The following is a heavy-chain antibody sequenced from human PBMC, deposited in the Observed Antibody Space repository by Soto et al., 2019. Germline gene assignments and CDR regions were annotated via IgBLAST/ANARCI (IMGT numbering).Heavy chain of an antibody. J-gene: IGHJ4*02. CDR1: GGTFSSYT. Sequence: ASVKVSCKASGGTFSSYTISWVRQAPGQGLEWMGRIIPILGIANYAQKFQGRVTITADKSTSTAYMELSSLRSEDTAVYYCATAPTSSSVDYWGQGTLVTVSS. D-gene: IGHD6-13*01. CDR3: ATAPTSSSVDY. V-gene: IGHV1-69*02. CDR2: IIPILGIA.